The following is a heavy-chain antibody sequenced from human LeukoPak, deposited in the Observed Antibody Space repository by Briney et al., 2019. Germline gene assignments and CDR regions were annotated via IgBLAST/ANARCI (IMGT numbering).Heavy chain of an antibody. J-gene: IGHJ6*02. CDR3: ARDSSDFWSGLYYGMDV. CDR2: ISSSSSYI. CDR1: GFTFSSYS. Sequence: GGSLRLSCAASGFTFSSYSMNWVRQAPGRGLGWVSSISSSSSYIYYADSVKGRFTVSRDNAKNSLYLQMNSLRAEDTAVYYCARDSSDFWSGLYYGMDVWGQGTTVTVSS. D-gene: IGHD3-3*01. V-gene: IGHV3-21*01.